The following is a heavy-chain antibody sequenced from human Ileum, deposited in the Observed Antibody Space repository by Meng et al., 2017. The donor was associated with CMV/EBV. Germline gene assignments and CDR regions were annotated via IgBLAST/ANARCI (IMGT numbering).Heavy chain of an antibody. Sequence: GSISSGGFYWSWIRQHPGKGLQWIGYIYHSGATYYNPSLKSRLSFSIDTSNDQLSLKLTSVTAADTAVYYCARESATGYNYWSVDYWGRGTLVTVSS. V-gene: IGHV4-31*02. CDR3: ARESATGYNYWSVDY. J-gene: IGHJ4*02. CDR1: GSISSGGFY. CDR2: IYHSGAT. D-gene: IGHD3-22*01.